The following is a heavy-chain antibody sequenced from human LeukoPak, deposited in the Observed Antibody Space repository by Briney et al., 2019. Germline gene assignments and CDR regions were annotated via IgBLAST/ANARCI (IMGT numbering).Heavy chain of an antibody. CDR3: AKYYYLNGATFPGH. CDR2: ISYDGSNQ. D-gene: IGHD3-22*01. CDR1: RFTFRNYG. Sequence: GTSLRLSCAASRFTFRNYGMHWVRQAPGKGLEWLTLISYDGSNQFYADSVKGRFTISRDNSKGTLYLQMDSLRPEDTAVYFCAKYYYLNGATFPGHWGQGTLVTVPS. J-gene: IGHJ4*02. V-gene: IGHV3-30*18.